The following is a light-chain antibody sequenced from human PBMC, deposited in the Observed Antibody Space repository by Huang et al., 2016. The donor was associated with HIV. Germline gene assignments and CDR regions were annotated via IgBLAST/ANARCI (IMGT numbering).Light chain of an antibody. J-gene: IGKJ1*01. Sequence: EIVMTQSPATLSVSPGERATLSCRASQSVSRGLAWYQQKPGQAPRLLIYGASTRATGIPARFSGSGSGTEFTLTISSLQSEDFAVYYCQQYDNWPPTFGQGTKVEIK. CDR1: QSVSRG. V-gene: IGKV3-15*01. CDR3: QQYDNWPPT. CDR2: GAS.